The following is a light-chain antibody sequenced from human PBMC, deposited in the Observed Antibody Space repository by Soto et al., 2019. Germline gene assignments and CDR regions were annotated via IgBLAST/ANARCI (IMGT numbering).Light chain of an antibody. Sequence: EIVMTQSPATLSVSPGEGVTLSCRASESIMRDLAWYQQKPGQPPRLLIYAASTRATGIPARFSGSGSGTEFTLTISSLQSEDFGVFYCPQYTLGLSFGGGTKVEIK. CDR3: PQYTLGLS. J-gene: IGKJ4*01. CDR1: ESIMRD. CDR2: AAS. V-gene: IGKV3-15*01.